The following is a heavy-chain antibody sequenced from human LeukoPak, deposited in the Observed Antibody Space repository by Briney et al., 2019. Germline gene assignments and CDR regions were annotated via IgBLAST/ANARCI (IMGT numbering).Heavy chain of an antibody. V-gene: IGHV4-34*01. CDR1: GGSFSGYY. D-gene: IGHD3-10*01. Sequence: PSETLSLTCGVYGGSFSGYYWSWIRQPPGKGLEWIGEINHSGGTNYKSSLKSRVTISVDTSKNQSSLKLSSVTAADTAVYYCARFGYYGSGSYYLRAFDIWGQGTMVTVSS. CDR3: ARFGYYGSGSYYLRAFDI. J-gene: IGHJ3*02. CDR2: INHSGGT.